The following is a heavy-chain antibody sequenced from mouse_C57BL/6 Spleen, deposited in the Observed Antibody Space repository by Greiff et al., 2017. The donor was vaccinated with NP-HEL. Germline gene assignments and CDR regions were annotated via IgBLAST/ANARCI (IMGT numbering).Heavy chain of an antibody. CDR1: GYTFTDHT. CDR2: IYPRDGST. V-gene: IGHV1-78*01. J-gene: IGHJ4*01. Sequence: VKLQESDAELVKPGASVKISCKVSGYTFTDHTIHWMKQRPEQGLEWIGYIYPRDGSTKYNEKFKGKATLTADKSSSTAYMQLNSLTSEDSAVYFCARGTYYGSSTYYAMDYWGQGTSVTVSS. CDR3: ARGTYYGSSTYYAMDY. D-gene: IGHD1-1*01.